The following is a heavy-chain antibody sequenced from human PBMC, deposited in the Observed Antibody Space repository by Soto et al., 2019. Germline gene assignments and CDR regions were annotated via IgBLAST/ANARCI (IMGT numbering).Heavy chain of an antibody. CDR2: ISNDGSSQ. V-gene: IGHV3-30*02. D-gene: IGHD6-13*01. J-gene: IGHJ4*02. CDR1: GFVFSSYG. CDR3: AKDRWRLKGLFDS. Sequence: QEQLVESGGGVVQPGGSLRLSCSASGFVFSSYGMHWVRQTPGKGLEWVTFISNDGSSQHHGDSVKGRITVSRDNSKNTVYLEMSNVRAEDTAIYYCAKDRWRLKGLFDSWGQGTLVTVSS.